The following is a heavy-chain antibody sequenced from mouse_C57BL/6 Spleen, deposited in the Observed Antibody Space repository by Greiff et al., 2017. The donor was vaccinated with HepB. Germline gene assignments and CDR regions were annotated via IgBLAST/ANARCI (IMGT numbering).Heavy chain of an antibody. CDR2: IDPSDSYT. D-gene: IGHD2-4*01. Sequence: QVQLQQPGAELVRPGTSVKLSCKAPGYTFTSYWMHWVKQRPGQGLEWIGVIDPSDSYTNYNQKFKGKATLTVDTSSSTAYMQLSSLTSEDSAVYYCARGGDYDGAWFAYWGQGTLVTVSA. CDR1: GYTFTSYW. CDR3: ARGGDYDGAWFAY. J-gene: IGHJ3*01. V-gene: IGHV1-59*01.